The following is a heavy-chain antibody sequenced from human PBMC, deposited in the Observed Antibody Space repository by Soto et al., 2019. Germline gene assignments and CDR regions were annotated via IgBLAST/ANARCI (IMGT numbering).Heavy chain of an antibody. CDR1: GFTFMSNT. CDR3: AKEQYYHASGGFNDX. CDR2: TSGSGDIT. D-gene: IGHD3-22*01. Sequence: GGSLKLSCAASGFTFMSNTLSWVRQAPGKGLGWLSATSGSGDITYYADPVKGRVTISRDNEKNTLYLQMNSLRAEDTAVYYCAKEQYYHASGGFNDXWGQGTMVTVSX. J-gene: IGHJ4*02. V-gene: IGHV3-23*01.